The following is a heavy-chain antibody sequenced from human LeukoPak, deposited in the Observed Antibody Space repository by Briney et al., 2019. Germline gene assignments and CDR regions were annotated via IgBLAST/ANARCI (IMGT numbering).Heavy chain of an antibody. CDR2: IHYSGST. CDR1: GVSIRGYY. D-gene: IGHD3-16*01. Sequence: KPSETLSLTCTVSGVSIRGYYWSWIRQPPGKGLEWIGNIHYSGSTKYNSSLKSRVTISVDTSKNQFSLRVTSLTAADTAVYYCARLGALHDAFDVWGQGTLVTVSS. V-gene: IGHV4-59*12. CDR3: ARLGALHDAFDV. J-gene: IGHJ3*01.